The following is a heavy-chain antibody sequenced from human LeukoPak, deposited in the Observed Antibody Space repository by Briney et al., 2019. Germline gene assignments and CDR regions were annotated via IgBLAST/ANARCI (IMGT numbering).Heavy chain of an antibody. Sequence: SETLSLTCTVSGGSISSYYWSWIRQPPGKGLEWIGYIYYSGSTNYNPSLKSRVTISVDTSKNQFSLKLRSVTAADTAVYYCASGGNGAYYFDYWGQGTLVTVSS. J-gene: IGHJ4*02. CDR3: ASGGNGAYYFDY. CDR1: GGSISSYY. CDR2: IYYSGST. D-gene: IGHD1-1*01. V-gene: IGHV4-59*01.